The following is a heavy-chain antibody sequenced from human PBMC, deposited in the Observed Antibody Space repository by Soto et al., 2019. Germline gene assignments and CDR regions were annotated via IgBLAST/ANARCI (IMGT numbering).Heavy chain of an antibody. D-gene: IGHD6-13*01. J-gene: IGHJ6*02. CDR1: GFTFGDYA. CDR2: IRSKAYGGTT. Sequence: PGGSLRLSCTASGFTFGDYAMSWFRQAPGKGLEWVGFIRSKAYGGTTEYAASVKGRFTISRDDSKSIAYLQMNSLKTEDTAVYYCTRDESSWYDYYYYYGMDVWGQGTTVTVSS. V-gene: IGHV3-49*03. CDR3: TRDESSWYDYYYYYGMDV.